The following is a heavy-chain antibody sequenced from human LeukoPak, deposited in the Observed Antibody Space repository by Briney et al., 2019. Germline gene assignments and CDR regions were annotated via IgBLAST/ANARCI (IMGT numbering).Heavy chain of an antibody. D-gene: IGHD3-9*01. J-gene: IGHJ4*02. Sequence: ASVKVSCKVSGYTLSELSMHWVRQTPGKGLEWKGGFNPEDGDTIYAQNFQGRLTMTEDTSTDTAYMELSSLRSEDTAVYYCATDFGYFDWLLTDSWGQGTLVTVSS. V-gene: IGHV1-24*01. CDR3: ATDFGYFDWLLTDS. CDR2: FNPEDGDT. CDR1: GYTLSELS.